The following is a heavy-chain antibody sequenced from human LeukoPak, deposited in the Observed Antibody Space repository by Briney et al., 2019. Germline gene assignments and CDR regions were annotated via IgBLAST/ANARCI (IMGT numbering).Heavy chain of an antibody. CDR3: ARAYSSSSWGWFDP. D-gene: IGHD6-6*01. J-gene: IGHJ5*02. CDR2: IYNSGST. CDR1: GDSISSYY. Sequence: SETLSLTCTVSGDSISSYYWSWIRQPPGKGLESIGYIYNSGSTNYIPSLKSRVTIPVEPSKNQFSLKLSSVTAADTAVYYCARAYSSSSWGWFDPWGQGTLVTVSS. V-gene: IGHV4-59*01.